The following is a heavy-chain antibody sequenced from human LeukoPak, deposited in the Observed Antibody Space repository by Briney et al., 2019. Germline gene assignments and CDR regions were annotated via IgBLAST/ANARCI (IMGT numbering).Heavy chain of an antibody. D-gene: IGHD1-1*01. CDR3: AKSLFTSATGTGRAFHI. J-gene: IGHJ3*02. V-gene: IGHV3-23*01. CDR2: ISASGDVT. Sequence: GGSLRLSCAASGFTFSKFPMGWVRQAPGRGLEWVSAISASGDVTFYADSLRGRFTISRDNSKSTLYIQMNGLRAEDTAIFYCAKSLFTSATGTGRAFHIWGQGTRVTVSS. CDR1: GFTFSKFP.